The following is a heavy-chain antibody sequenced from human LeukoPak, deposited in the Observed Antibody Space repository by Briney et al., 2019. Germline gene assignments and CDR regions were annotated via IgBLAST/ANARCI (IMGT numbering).Heavy chain of an antibody. J-gene: IGHJ4*02. Sequence: ASVKVSCKASGYTFTSYDINWVRQATGQGLEWMGWMNPNSGNTGYAQKFQGRVTMTRNTSISTAYMELSSLRSEDTAVYYCARARMISAVAGTGLGYWGQGPLVTVSS. CDR2: MNPNSGNT. D-gene: IGHD6-19*01. CDR3: ARARMISAVAGTGLGY. CDR1: GYTFTSYD. V-gene: IGHV1-8*01.